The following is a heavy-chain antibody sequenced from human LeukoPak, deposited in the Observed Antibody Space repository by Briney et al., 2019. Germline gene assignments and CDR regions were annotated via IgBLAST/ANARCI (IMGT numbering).Heavy chain of an antibody. CDR2: IKQGGGER. V-gene: IGHV3-7*03. CDR3: ARGPNYGSRTDHLDY. CDR1: GFTFSSHW. Sequence: GGSLRLSCAASGFTFSSHWMNWVRQAPGKGLEWVANIKQGGGERNYVDSVKGRFTVSRDDAKSSLYLQMNSLRAEDTAIYYCARGPNYGSRTDHLDYWGQGTLVTVSS. J-gene: IGHJ4*02. D-gene: IGHD4-17*01.